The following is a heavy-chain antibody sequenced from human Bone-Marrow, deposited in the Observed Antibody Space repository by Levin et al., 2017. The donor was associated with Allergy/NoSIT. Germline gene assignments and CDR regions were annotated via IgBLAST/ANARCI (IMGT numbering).Heavy chain of an antibody. CDR1: GGSISPYY. Sequence: TSETLSLTCDVSGGSISPYYWTWIRQPPEKGLEWIGFIYYSGSTSYNPSLKSRVTFSVDTSRNQISLRLNSVTAADTAVYYCARVPACSTSRCYGFDYWGQGILVTVSS. CDR2: IYYSGST. D-gene: IGHD2-15*01. J-gene: IGHJ4*02. V-gene: IGHV4-59*01. CDR3: ARVPACSTSRCYGFDY.